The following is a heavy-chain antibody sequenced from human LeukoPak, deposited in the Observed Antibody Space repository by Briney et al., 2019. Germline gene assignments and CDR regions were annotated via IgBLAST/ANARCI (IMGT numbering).Heavy chain of an antibody. CDR1: GGSFSGYY. CDR3: ARGPERGMGRGDYYFDY. CDR2: INHSGST. V-gene: IGHV4-34*01. D-gene: IGHD3-10*01. Sequence: PSETLSLTCAVYGGSFSGYYWSWIRQPPGKGLEWIGEINHSGSTNYNPSLKSRVTISVDTSKNQFSLKLRSVTAADTAVYYCARGPERGMGRGDYYFDYWGQGTLVTVSS. J-gene: IGHJ4*02.